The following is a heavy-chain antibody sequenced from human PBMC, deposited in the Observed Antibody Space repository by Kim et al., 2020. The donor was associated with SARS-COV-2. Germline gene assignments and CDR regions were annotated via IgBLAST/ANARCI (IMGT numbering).Heavy chain of an antibody. D-gene: IGHD6-13*01. Sequence: GGSLRLSCAASGFTFSSYGMHWVRQAPGKGLEWVAVISYDGSNKYYADSVKGRFTISRDNSKNTLYLQMNSLRAEDTAVYYCAKDASGYSSSWNKFSYY. CDR3: AKDASGYSSSWNKFSYY. J-gene: IGHJ6*01. CDR1: GFTFSSYG. V-gene: IGHV3-30*18. CDR2: ISYDGSNK.